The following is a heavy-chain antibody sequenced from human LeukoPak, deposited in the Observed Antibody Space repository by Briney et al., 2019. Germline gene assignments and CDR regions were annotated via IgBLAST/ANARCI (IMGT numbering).Heavy chain of an antibody. J-gene: IGHJ4*02. Sequence: GASVKVSCKASGGTFSSYAISWVRQAPGQGLEWMGGIIPIFGTANYAQKFQGRVTITADESTSTAYMELNSLRSEDTAVYYYASSSGSYRVPGKFDYWGQGTLVTVSS. V-gene: IGHV1-69*13. CDR1: GGTFSSYA. CDR2: IIPIFGTA. D-gene: IGHD1-26*01. CDR3: ASSSGSYRVPGKFDY.